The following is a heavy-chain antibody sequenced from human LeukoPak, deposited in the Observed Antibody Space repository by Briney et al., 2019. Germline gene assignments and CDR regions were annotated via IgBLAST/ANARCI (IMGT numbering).Heavy chain of an antibody. CDR2: INPRGGST. D-gene: IGHD1-7*01. V-gene: IGHV1-46*01. Sequence: ASVKVSCKSSGYTFTTYYMHWVRQAPGQGLEWVGIINPRGGSTTYAQKFQGRVTMTRDTSTSTVYMELSSLKSDDTAVYYCARGGGPGNYPFDFWGQGTLVTVSS. CDR3: ARGGGPGNYPFDF. CDR1: GYTFTTYY. J-gene: IGHJ4*02.